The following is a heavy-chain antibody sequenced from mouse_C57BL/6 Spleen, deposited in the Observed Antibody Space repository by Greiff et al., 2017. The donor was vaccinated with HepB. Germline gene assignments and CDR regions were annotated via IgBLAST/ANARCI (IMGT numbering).Heavy chain of an antibody. CDR3: ARPAQAKGYFDY. Sequence: VQLVESGAELARPGASVKLSCKASGYTFTSYGISWVKQRTGQGLEWIGEIYPRSGNTYYNEKFKGKATLTADKSSSTAYMELRSLTSEDSAVYFCARPAQAKGYFDYWGQGTTLTVSS. D-gene: IGHD3-2*02. V-gene: IGHV1-81*01. J-gene: IGHJ2*01. CDR2: IYPRSGNT. CDR1: GYTFTSYG.